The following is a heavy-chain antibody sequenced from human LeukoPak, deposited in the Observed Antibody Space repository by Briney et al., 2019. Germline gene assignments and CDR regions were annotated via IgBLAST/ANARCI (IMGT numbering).Heavy chain of an antibody. CDR2: ISGSGTNT. CDR1: GFTFSSYE. V-gene: IGHV3-23*01. Sequence: AGGSLRLSCAASGFTFSSYEMSWVRQAPGKGLEWVSSISGSGTNTYYADSVKGRFTISRDKTKDTLYLQMNTLRAEDTAVYYCAKRPSTYCSDGGCYFNYWGQGTLVTVSS. J-gene: IGHJ4*02. CDR3: AKRPSTYCSDGGCYFNY. D-gene: IGHD2-15*01.